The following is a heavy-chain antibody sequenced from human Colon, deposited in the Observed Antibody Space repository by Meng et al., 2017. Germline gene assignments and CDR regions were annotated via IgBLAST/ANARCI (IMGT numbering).Heavy chain of an antibody. CDR3: AAGSGFRPEGTDVVPAGTLDY. V-gene: IGHV4-39*07. D-gene: IGHD2-2*01. CDR2: IYYPGST. CDR1: DHSISSNSYH. Sequence: GSLRLSCTVSDHSISSNSYHWGWIRQPPGKGLEWIGTIYYPGSTYYNPSLKSRVTISVDTSKNQFSLKLSSVTAADTAPYYCAAGSGFRPEGTDVVPAGTLDYWGQGTLVTVSS. J-gene: IGHJ4*02.